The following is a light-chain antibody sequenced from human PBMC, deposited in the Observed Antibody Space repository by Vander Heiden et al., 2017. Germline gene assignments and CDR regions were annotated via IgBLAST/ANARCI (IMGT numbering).Light chain of an antibody. CDR3: QQLSGRLT. V-gene: IGKV3-11*01. Sequence: EIVLTQSPATLSLSPGERATLSCRASQSVSSYLAWYQQKPGQAPRLLIYDASNRATGIPARFSGSGSGTDFTLTISSLEPEDFAVYYCQQLSGRLTFGGWTKVEIK. CDR2: DAS. CDR1: QSVSSY. J-gene: IGKJ4*01.